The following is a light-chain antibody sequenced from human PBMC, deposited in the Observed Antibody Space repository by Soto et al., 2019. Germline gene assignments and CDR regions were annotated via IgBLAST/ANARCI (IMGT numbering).Light chain of an antibody. CDR3: QQRSNWPPLT. V-gene: IGKV3D-20*02. CDR1: QSVISTY. J-gene: IGKJ5*01. Sequence: EIVLTQSPGTLSLSPWERATLSCRASQSVISTYLAWYQQKPGQAPRLLIYGVSSRATGIPARFSGSGSGTDFTLTISSLEPEDFAVYYCQQRSNWPPLTFGQGTRLEIK. CDR2: GVS.